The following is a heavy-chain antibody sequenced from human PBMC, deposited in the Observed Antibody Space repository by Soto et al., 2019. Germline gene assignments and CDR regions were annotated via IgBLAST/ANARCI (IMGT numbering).Heavy chain of an antibody. V-gene: IGHV3-23*01. J-gene: IGHJ6*02. CDR1: GFTFSIYA. D-gene: IGHD6-13*01. CDR2: ISDSGGST. Sequence: EVQLLESGGGLVQPGGSLRLSCAASGFTFSIYAMSWVRQAPGKGLEWVSGISDSGGSTYYADAVKGRFTISRDDSXNXPHLQRISLRAEGTGVYYCARAYTSGWYGYYYAMDVWGQGTTVTVSS. CDR3: ARAYTSGWYGYYYAMDV.